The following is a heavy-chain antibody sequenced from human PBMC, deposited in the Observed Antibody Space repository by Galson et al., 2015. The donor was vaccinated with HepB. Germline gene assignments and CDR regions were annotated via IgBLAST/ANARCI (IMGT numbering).Heavy chain of an antibody. J-gene: IGHJ6*02. CDR1: GFTFSSYA. CDR3: AKMGGLNWNYVLYYYGMDV. D-gene: IGHD1-7*01. V-gene: IGHV3-23*01. CDR2: ISGSGGST. Sequence: SLRLSCAASGFTFSSYAMSWVRQAPGKGLEWVSAISGSGGSTYYADSVKGRFTISRDNSKNTLYLQMNSLRAEDTAVYYCAKMGGLNWNYVLYYYGMDVWGQGTTVTVSS.